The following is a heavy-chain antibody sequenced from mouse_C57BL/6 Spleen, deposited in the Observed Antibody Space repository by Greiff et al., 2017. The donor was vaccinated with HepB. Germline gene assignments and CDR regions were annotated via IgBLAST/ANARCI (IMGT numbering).Heavy chain of an antibody. Sequence: QVHVKQSGPELVKPGASVKISRKASGYSFTSYYIHWVKQRPGQGLEWIGWIYPGSGNTKYNEKFKGKATLTADTSSSTAYMQLSSLTSEDSAVYYCARRVITYWYFDVWGTGTTVTVSS. V-gene: IGHV1-66*01. CDR2: IYPGSGNT. CDR3: ARRVITYWYFDV. J-gene: IGHJ1*03. D-gene: IGHD2-4*01. CDR1: GYSFTSYY.